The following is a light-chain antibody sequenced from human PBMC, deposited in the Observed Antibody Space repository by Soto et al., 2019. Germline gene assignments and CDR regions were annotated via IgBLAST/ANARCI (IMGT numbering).Light chain of an antibody. CDR1: SSDVGGYNY. CDR2: EVS. V-gene: IGLV2-14*03. Sequence: QSALTQPASLSGSPGQSISISCTGTSSDVGGYNYVSWYQQHPGQVPKLIIYEVSNRPSGVSNRFSGSKSANTASLTISGLQAEDEADYYCSSYTSSSTLVFGRVTKLTVL. CDR3: SSYTSSSTLV. J-gene: IGLJ2*01.